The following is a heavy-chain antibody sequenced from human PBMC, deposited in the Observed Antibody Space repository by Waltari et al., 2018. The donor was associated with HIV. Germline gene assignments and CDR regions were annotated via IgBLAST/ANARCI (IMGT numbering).Heavy chain of an antibody. CDR1: GDSISSSNYY. Sequence: QLQLQESGPGLVKPSETLSLTCTVSGDSISSSNYYWGWIRQPPGKGLEWIGTTHYTGSTYHKPPLKTRVTISVDTSKNQVSLKLKSVTAADTAVYYCARFFKVLLTGTVVSVGYFDSWGQGTLVTVSS. D-gene: IGHD1-20*01. CDR2: THYTGST. V-gene: IGHV4-39*01. J-gene: IGHJ4*02. CDR3: ARFFKVLLTGTVVSVGYFDS.